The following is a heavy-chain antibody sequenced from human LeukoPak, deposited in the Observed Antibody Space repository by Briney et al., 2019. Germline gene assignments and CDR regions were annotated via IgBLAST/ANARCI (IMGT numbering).Heavy chain of an antibody. Sequence: GGSLRLSCAASGFDFSKYEMNWVRQAPGRGLEWIAYISVRAGTIYYGDSAGGRFTISRDDAKNSLYLQMNSLRVEGTAIYYCAKDFPHYYETSHGMDVWGQGTTVTVS. J-gene: IGHJ6*02. CDR1: GFDFSKYE. D-gene: IGHD3-22*01. CDR3: AKDFPHYYETSHGMDV. V-gene: IGHV3-48*03. CDR2: ISVRAGTI.